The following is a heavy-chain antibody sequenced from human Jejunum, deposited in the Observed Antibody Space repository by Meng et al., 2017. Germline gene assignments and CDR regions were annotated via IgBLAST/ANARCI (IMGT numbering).Heavy chain of an antibody. V-gene: IGHV3-74*01. D-gene: IGHD3-10*01. CDR1: GFTFSTYW. CDR3: SRSYGSEKILDS. CDR2: INTAGTTT. Sequence: GGSLRLSCAGSGFTFSTYWMHWVRQGPGKGLVWVSHINTAGTTTTYADSVKGRFTISRDNAKNTLYLRMDSLRAEDSAVYYCSRSYGSEKILDSWGQGTLVTVSS. J-gene: IGHJ4*02.